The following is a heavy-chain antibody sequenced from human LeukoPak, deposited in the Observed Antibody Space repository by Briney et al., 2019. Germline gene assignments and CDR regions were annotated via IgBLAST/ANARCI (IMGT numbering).Heavy chain of an antibody. CDR3: ARGYCSGGTCYLVENWLDP. V-gene: IGHV1-2*02. D-gene: IGHD2-15*01. CDR1: GYTFTGYF. CDR2: INPNSGGT. J-gene: IGHJ5*02. Sequence: ASVKVSCKASGYTFTGYFMHWVRQAPGQGLEWMGWINPNSGGTGYAQNFQGRVTMTRDTSISTAYMELSRLRSDDTAVYYCARGYCSGGTCYLVENWLDPWGQGTLVTVSS.